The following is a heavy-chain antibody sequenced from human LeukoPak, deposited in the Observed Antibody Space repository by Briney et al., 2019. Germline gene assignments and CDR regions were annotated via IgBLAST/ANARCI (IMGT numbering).Heavy chain of an antibody. CDR2: FDPEDGET. V-gene: IGHV1-24*01. J-gene: IGHJ4*02. Sequence: ASVKVSCKVSGYTLSELSMHWVRQAPGKGLEWMGGFDPEDGETIYAQKFQGRVTMTEDTSTDTPYMELSSLRSDDTAVYYCATNLATVVTPAYYWGQGTLVTVSS. D-gene: IGHD4-23*01. CDR3: ATNLATVVTPAYY. CDR1: GYTLSELS.